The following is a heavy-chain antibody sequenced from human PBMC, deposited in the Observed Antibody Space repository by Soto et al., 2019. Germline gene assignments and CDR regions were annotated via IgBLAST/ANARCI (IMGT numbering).Heavy chain of an antibody. V-gene: IGHV1-18*01. CDR2: ISGYNGNT. CDR3: SRFIMVGGWFDPNYYHGMDV. Sequence: ASVKVSCKTSGYTFSNYGINWVRQAPGQGLEWMGWISGYNGNTNYAQTVQGRVTMTTDTSTGTVYMELRSLKSDDTAIYYCSRFIMVGGWFDPNYYHGMDVWGQGTTVP. J-gene: IGHJ6*02. D-gene: IGHD6-19*01. CDR1: GYTFSNYG.